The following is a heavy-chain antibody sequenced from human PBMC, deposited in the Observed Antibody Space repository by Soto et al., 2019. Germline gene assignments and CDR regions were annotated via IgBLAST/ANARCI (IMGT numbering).Heavy chain of an antibody. CDR2: MSDSGTKT. CDR3: AKDGIRKDDY. J-gene: IGHJ4*02. CDR1: GFSITDYA. Sequence: EVQLLESGGGFIQPGGSLRLSCSASGFSITDYAMSWVRQAPGKGLEWVSSMSDSGTKTFYGDSVKGRFAISRDTSKNPVYMQMNNLRAEDTALYYCAKDGIRKDDYWGQGTVVTVSS. V-gene: IGHV3-23*01.